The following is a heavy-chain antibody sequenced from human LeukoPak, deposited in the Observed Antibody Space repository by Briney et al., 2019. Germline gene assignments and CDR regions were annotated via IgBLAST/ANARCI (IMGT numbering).Heavy chain of an antibody. CDR2: ISGSGSTI. CDR3: AREGVYGMDV. CDR1: GFTFSNYA. V-gene: IGHV3-48*03. J-gene: IGHJ6*02. Sequence: PGGSLRLSCAASGFTFSNYAMSWVRRARGKGLEWVSYISGSGSTIYYADSVKGRFTISRDNTKKSLHLQMNSLRAEDTAVYYCAREGVYGMDVWGQGTTVTVSS. D-gene: IGHD2-8*01.